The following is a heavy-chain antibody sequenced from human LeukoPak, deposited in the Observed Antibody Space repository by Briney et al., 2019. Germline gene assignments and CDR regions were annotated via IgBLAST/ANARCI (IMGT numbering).Heavy chain of an antibody. CDR3: AKEGGSQNYYYYYMDV. Sequence: GGSLRLSCAASGFTFSSYVMHWVRQAPGKGLEWVAFIWYDGSNKYYADSVRGRFTISRDNSKTTLYLQMNSLRAEDTAVYYCAKEGGSQNYYYYYMDVWGKGTTVTVSS. J-gene: IGHJ6*03. V-gene: IGHV3-30*02. CDR2: IWYDGSNK. CDR1: GFTFSSYV. D-gene: IGHD1-26*01.